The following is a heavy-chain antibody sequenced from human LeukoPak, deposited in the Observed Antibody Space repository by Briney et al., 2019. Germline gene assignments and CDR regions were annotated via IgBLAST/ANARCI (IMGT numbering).Heavy chain of an antibody. V-gene: IGHV3-23*01. Sequence: PSETLSLTCTVSGGSISSGSYYWSWVRQAPGKGLEWVSAVSDSGGSTYHADSVRGRFTISRDNSKNTVHLHMNSLRAEDTAVYYCAKTIFGVTHAFDIWGQGTMVTVSS. CDR1: GGSISSGSYY. CDR2: VSDSGGST. CDR3: AKTIFGVTHAFDI. J-gene: IGHJ3*02. D-gene: IGHD3-3*01.